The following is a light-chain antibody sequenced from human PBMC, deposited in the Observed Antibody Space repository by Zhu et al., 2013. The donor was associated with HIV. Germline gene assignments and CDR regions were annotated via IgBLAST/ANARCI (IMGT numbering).Light chain of an antibody. J-gene: IGKJ3*01. Sequence: DIVMTQSPDSLAVSLGERATINCKSSQSILYNSNNKNYLTWYQQKPGQPPKLLIYWASTRESGVPDRFTGSGSGTDFTLTISSLQAEDVAVYYCQQYYSTPTFGPGTKVEIK. CDR1: QSILYNSNNKNY. CDR3: QQYYSTPT. V-gene: IGKV4-1*01. CDR2: WAS.